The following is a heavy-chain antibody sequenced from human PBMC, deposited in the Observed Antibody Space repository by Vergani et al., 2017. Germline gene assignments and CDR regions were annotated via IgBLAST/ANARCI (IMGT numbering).Heavy chain of an antibody. Sequence: QVKLQESGPGLLKPSQTLSLTCTVSGESIRSGSHYWSWIRQPAGKGPEWIGHIHTGGSTDLNPSFKSRVSISVDTSESQFSLKLNSVTVADTAVYYCARSRPYGTSGSCPASWGQGSLVTVSS. D-gene: IGHD2-15*01. V-gene: IGHV4-61*02. J-gene: IGHJ4*02. CDR3: ARSRPYGTSGSCPAS. CDR1: GESIRSGSHY. CDR2: IHTGGST.